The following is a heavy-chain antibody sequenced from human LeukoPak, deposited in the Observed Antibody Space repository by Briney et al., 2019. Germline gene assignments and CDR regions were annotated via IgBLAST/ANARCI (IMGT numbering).Heavy chain of an antibody. CDR1: GFTFSSYA. CDR3: ASSSYGDPYYFDY. J-gene: IGHJ4*02. Sequence: GGSLRLSCAASGFTFSSYAMHWVRQAPGKGLEWVAVISYDGSNKYYADSVKGRFTISRDNSKNTLYLQMNSLRAEDTAVYYCASSSYGDPYYFDYWGQGTLVTVSS. D-gene: IGHD4-17*01. CDR2: ISYDGSNK. V-gene: IGHV3-30-3*01.